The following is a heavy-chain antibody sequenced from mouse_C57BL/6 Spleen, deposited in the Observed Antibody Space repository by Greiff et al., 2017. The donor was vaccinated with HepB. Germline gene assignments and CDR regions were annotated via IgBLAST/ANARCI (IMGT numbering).Heavy chain of an antibody. Sequence: QVQLQQSGAELARPGASVKLSCKASGYTFTSYGISWVKQRTGQGLEWIGEIYPRSGNTYYNEKFKGKATLTADKSSSTAYMELRSLTSEDSAVYFCARGAYYSNYGYFDVWGTGTTVTVSS. D-gene: IGHD2-5*01. CDR3: ARGAYYSNYGYFDV. J-gene: IGHJ1*03. CDR2: IYPRSGNT. V-gene: IGHV1-81*01. CDR1: GYTFTSYG.